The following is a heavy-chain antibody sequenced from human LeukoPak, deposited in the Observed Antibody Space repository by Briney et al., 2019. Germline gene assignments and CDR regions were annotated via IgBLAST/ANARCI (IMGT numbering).Heavy chain of an antibody. CDR1: GFTFRSNS. J-gene: IGHJ4*02. V-gene: IGHV3-48*01. CDR2: ISTTSSTI. CDR3: ARDRDWVFDY. Sequence: GGSLTLSCAASGFTFRSNSMNWVRQAPGKGLEWVSYISTTSSTIYSTDSVKGRFTISRDNAKNSLYLQMNSLRAEDTAVYYCARDRDWVFDYGGQGTLVTVSS. D-gene: IGHD2-21*02.